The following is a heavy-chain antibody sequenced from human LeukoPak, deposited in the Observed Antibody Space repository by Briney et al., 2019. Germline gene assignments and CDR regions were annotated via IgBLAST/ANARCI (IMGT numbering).Heavy chain of an antibody. CDR1: GYTFTNYI. CDR2: INPGNDNT. V-gene: IGHV1-3*01. J-gene: IGHJ6*02. CDR3: AREPPASGYCSSTSCYRIGYGMDV. Sequence: ASVKVSCKASGYTFTNYIMHWVRQAPGQNLQWMGWINPGNDNTKYSQKFQGRVTITRDTSASTAYMELSSLRSEDTAVYYCAREPPASGYCSSTSCYRIGYGMDVWGQGTTVTVSS. D-gene: IGHD2-2*01.